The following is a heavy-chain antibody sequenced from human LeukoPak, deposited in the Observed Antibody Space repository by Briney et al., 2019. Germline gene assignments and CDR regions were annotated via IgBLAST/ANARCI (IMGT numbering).Heavy chain of an antibody. D-gene: IGHD5-24*01. CDR2: TVGGGDGT. J-gene: IGHJ4*02. CDR1: GFTFSSTS. Sequence: GGSLRLSCAASGFTFSSTSMSWVRQAPGKGLEWVAVTVGGGDGTYYADSVKGRFTISRDNSNNTLYLQMNSLRAEDTAVYYCARGTPRDGYDSWGQGTLVTVSS. V-gene: IGHV3-23*01. CDR3: ARGTPRDGYDS.